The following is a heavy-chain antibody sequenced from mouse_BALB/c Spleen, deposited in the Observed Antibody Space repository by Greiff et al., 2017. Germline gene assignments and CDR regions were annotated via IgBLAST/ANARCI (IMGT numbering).Heavy chain of an antibody. D-gene: IGHD2-1*01. Sequence: VNVVESGPGLVAPSQSLSITCTASGFSLTSYGVHWVRQPPGKGLEWLGVIWAGGSTNYNSALMSRLSISKDNSKSQVFLKMNSLQTDDTAMYYCARDYGNYLYYFDYWGQGTTLTVSS. J-gene: IGHJ2*01. CDR1: GFSLTSYG. V-gene: IGHV2-9*02. CDR2: IWAGGST. CDR3: ARDYGNYLYYFDY.